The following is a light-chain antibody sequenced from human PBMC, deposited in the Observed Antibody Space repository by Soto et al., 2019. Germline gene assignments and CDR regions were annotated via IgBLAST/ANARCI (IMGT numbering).Light chain of an antibody. CDR1: QSVSSY. CDR2: DAS. J-gene: IGKJ1*01. V-gene: IGKV3-11*01. CDR3: QQSYRFPKT. Sequence: EIVLTQSPATLSLSPGERATLSCRASQSVSSYLAWYQQKPGQAPRLLIYDASNRATGIPARFSGSGSGTDFTLTISSLEPEDFAVYYCQQSYRFPKTFGRGTKVEVK.